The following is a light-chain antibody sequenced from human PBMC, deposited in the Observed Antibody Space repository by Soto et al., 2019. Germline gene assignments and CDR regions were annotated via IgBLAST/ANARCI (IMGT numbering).Light chain of an antibody. J-gene: IGLJ1*01. CDR3: SSFTNTITRYT. V-gene: IGLV2-14*01. CDR1: SSDVGGYNY. Sequence: QSALTQPASVSGSPGQSITISCTGTSSDVGGYNYVSWFQHHPGKAPKLIIYEVSYRPSGVFNRFSGSKSGDTASLTISGLQAEDEADYYCSSFTNTITRYTFGTGTKVTVL. CDR2: EVS.